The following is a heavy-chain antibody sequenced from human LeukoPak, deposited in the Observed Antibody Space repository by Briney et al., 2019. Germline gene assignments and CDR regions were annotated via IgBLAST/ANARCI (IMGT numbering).Heavy chain of an antibody. J-gene: IGHJ4*02. V-gene: IGHV4-59*06. CDR3: ARGPPNY. CDR1: GASISSYW. Sequence: SETLSLTCTVSGASISSYWWSWIRQSPGKGLEWIGYIYYSGSTYYNPSLKSRVTISVDTSKNQFSLKLSSVTAADTAVYYCARGPPNYWGQGTLVTVSS. CDR2: IYYSGST.